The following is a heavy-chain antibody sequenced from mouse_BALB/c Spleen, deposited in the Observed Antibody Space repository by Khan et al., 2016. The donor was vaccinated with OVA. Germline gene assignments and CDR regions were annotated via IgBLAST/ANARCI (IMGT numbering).Heavy chain of an antibody. CDR3: ARHGYGKGDAMDY. CDR2: IRNGGGNT. V-gene: IGHV5-12*02. D-gene: IGHD2-10*02. J-gene: IGHJ4*01. CDR1: GFTFSDYY. Sequence: EVELVESGGGLVQPGGSLKLSCATSGFTFSDYYMYWFRQTPEKRLEWVAYIRNGGGNTYYPDTVKVRFTISRDNAQTTLYLPMSRRRSEDTALYYCARHGYGKGDAMDYWGQGTSVTVSS.